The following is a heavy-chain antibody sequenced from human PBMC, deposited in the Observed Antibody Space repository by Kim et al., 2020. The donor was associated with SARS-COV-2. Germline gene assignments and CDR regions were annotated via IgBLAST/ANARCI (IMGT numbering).Heavy chain of an antibody. CDR2: IIPIFGTA. Sequence: SVKVSCKASGGTFSSYAISWVQQAPGQGLEWMGGIIPIFGTANYAQKFQGRVTITADESTSTAYMELSSLSSEDTAVYYCARVLRYFVWLPDAFDIWGQVTMVTVSS. CDR1: GGTFSSYA. D-gene: IGHD3-9*01. V-gene: IGHV1-69*13. J-gene: IGHJ3*02. CDR3: ARVLRYFVWLPDAFDI.